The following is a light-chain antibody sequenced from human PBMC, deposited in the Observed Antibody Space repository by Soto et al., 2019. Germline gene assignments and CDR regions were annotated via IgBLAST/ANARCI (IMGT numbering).Light chain of an antibody. V-gene: IGKV1-39*01. J-gene: IGKJ1*01. CDR1: QSISSY. CDR2: AAS. Sequence: DIQMTQSPSSLSASVGDRFTITCRASQSISSYLNWYQQKPGKAPKLLIYAASSLQSGVPSRFSGSGSGTDFTFTISSLQPEDFATYYCQQSYSTPQTFGQGTKVDI. CDR3: QQSYSTPQT.